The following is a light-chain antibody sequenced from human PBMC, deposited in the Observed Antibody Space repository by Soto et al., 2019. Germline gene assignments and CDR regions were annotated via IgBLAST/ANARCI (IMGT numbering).Light chain of an antibody. V-gene: IGKV3-15*01. Sequence: EIVMTQSPATLSVSPGERATLSCWATQSVSSNLAWYQQNPGQAPRLLIYGASTRATGVPARFSGSGSGTAFTLTISRLQSEDFAVYYCQQYNNWPLLSFGGGSKVEIK. CDR2: GAS. J-gene: IGKJ4*01. CDR3: QQYNNWPLLS. CDR1: QSVSSN.